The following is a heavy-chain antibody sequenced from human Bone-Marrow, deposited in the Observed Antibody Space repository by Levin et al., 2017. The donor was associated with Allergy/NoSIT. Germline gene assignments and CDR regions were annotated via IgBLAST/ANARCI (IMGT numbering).Heavy chain of an antibody. CDR3: ARESSGQHQHNWFDP. Sequence: SQTLSLTCTVSGDSISSSYWSWIRQPPGTGLEWIGFVYYTGSALYNPSLKSRVTMSIDTSKNQFSVRLTSVTAADTAVYYCARESSGQHQHNWFDPWGQGTLVTVSS. CDR2: VYYTGSA. D-gene: IGHD3-22*01. CDR1: GDSISSSY. J-gene: IGHJ5*02. V-gene: IGHV4-59*01.